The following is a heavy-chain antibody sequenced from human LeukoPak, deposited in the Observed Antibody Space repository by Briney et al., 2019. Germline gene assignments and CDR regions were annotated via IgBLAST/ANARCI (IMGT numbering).Heavy chain of an antibody. V-gene: IGHV3-23*01. J-gene: IGHJ5*02. CDR1: GFTFSSYA. D-gene: IGHD3-10*01. CDR3: AKGATYYYGSGSYSWFDP. CDR2: ISGSGGST. Sequence: GGSLRLSCAASGFTFSSYAMSWVRQAPGKGLEWVSAISGSGGSTYYADSVKGRFTISRDNSKNTLSLQMNSLRAEDTAVYYCAKGATYYYGSGSYSWFDPWGQGTLVTVSS.